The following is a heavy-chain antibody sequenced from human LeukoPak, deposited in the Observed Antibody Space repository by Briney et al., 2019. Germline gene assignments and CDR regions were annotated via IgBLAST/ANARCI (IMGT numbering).Heavy chain of an antibody. CDR3: ARDAPPFICSGCHFDAFDI. CDR1: GFTFSSYW. J-gene: IGHJ3*02. CDR2: IMEDGSVK. V-gene: IGHV3-7*01. Sequence: GGSLRLSCAASGFTFSSYWMTWVRQVPGKGLEWVANIMEDGSVKNYVDSVKGRFTISRDNAENSLYLEMNSLRAEDTAVYYCARDAPPFICSGCHFDAFDIWGRGTMVTVSS. D-gene: IGHD2-15*01.